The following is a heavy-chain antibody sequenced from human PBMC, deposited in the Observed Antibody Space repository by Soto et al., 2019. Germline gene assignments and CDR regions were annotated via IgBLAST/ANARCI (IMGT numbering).Heavy chain of an antibody. CDR1: GGSFSGYY. CDR3: ARPGIAAAGTGNWFDP. J-gene: IGHJ5*02. Sequence: PSETLSLTCAVYGGSFSGYYWSWIRQPPGKGLEWIGEINHSGSTNYNPSLKSRVTISVDTSKNQFSLKLSSATAADTAAYYCARPGIAAAGTGNWFDPWGQGTLVTVSS. V-gene: IGHV4-34*01. D-gene: IGHD6-13*01. CDR2: INHSGST.